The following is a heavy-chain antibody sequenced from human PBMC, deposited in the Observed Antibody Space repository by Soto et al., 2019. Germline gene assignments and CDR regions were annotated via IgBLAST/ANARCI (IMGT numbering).Heavy chain of an antibody. CDR1: GFSLTLGRMT. CDR3: ARIDYTGSPLIDY. J-gene: IGHJ4*02. D-gene: IGHD1-26*01. CDR2: ILSTGET. Sequence: SGPTLVNPTETLTLTCSVSGFSLTLGRMTVTWIRQPPGKALEWLAHILSTGETSYATSLKTRVTISKDISKSQVLLTMTNVDPVDTATYFCARIDYTGSPLIDYWGQGTLVTVSS. V-gene: IGHV2-26*01.